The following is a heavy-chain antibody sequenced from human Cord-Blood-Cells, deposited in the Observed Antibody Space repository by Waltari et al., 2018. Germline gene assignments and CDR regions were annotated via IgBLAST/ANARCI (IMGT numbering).Heavy chain of an antibody. V-gene: IGHV3-23*01. Sequence: EVQLLESGGGLVQPGGSLRLSCAASGFTFSSYAMSWVRQAPGKGLEWVSAISGRGGSTQYADSMKCRFTITRDNSKNTLYLQMNSLRAEDTAVYYCATPGWGDYYDSSGYYYFDYWGQGTLVTVSS. J-gene: IGHJ4*02. CDR3: ATPGWGDYYDSSGYYYFDY. CDR1: GFTFSSYA. CDR2: ISGRGGST. D-gene: IGHD3-22*01.